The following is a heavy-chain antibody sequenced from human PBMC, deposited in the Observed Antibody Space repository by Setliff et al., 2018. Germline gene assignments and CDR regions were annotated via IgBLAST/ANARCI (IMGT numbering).Heavy chain of an antibody. Sequence: LSLTCTVSGGSIRSYYWSWIRQPPGKGLEWIGYIYTSGRTNYNPSLKSRVTISVDTSKNQFTLKVSSVTAADTAVYYCARDPPYCSSTSCRGAFDIWGQGTMVTVSS. CDR3: ARDPPYCSSTSCRGAFDI. J-gene: IGHJ3*02. CDR1: GGSIRSYY. D-gene: IGHD2-2*01. V-gene: IGHV4-4*08. CDR2: IYTSGRT.